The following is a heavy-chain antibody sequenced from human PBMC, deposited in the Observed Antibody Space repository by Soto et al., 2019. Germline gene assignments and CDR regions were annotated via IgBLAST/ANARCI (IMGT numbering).Heavy chain of an antibody. J-gene: IGHJ4*02. D-gene: IGHD3-3*01. CDR2: IVVGSGNT. Sequence: ASVKVSCKASGFTFTSSAVQWVRQARGQRLEWIGWIVVGSGNTNYAQKFQERVTITRDMSTSTAYMELSSLRSEDTAVYYCAAVDDFWSGHYYFEYWGQGTLVTVSS. CDR1: GFTFTSSA. V-gene: IGHV1-58*01. CDR3: AAVDDFWSGHYYFEY.